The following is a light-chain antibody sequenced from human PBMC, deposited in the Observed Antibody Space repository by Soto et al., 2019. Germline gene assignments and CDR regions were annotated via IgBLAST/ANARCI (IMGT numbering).Light chain of an antibody. J-gene: IGKJ1*01. CDR3: QHYNSYSEA. Sequence: DIQMTQSPSTLSGSVGDRVTITFRASQTISSWLAWYQQKPGKAPKLLIYKASTLKSGVPSRFSSSGSGTEFTLTISSLQPDDFATYYCQHYNSYSEAFGQGTKVDI. CDR2: KAS. CDR1: QTISSW. V-gene: IGKV1-5*03.